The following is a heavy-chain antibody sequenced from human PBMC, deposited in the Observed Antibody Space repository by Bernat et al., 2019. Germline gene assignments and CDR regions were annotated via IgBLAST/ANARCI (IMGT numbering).Heavy chain of an antibody. V-gene: IGHV4-34*01. CDR2: IVHSGRT. CDR3: ARGSGLTGYASFDY. Sequence: QVQLQQWGAGLLQPSETLSLTCAVHGGSFTGYYWTWIRQSPGKGLEWIAEIVHSGRTNYSPSLNSRVTLLVDTSKNQFSRMLRSVGVADTAVYYCARGSGLTGYASFDYWGQGTLVTVSS. D-gene: IGHD2-15*01. J-gene: IGHJ4*02. CDR1: GGSFTGYY.